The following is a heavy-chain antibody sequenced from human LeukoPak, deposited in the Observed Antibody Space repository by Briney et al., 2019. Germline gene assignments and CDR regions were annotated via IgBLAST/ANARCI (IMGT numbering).Heavy chain of an antibody. D-gene: IGHD2-2*01. CDR3: ARGSCSSTSCSWFDP. J-gene: IGHJ5*02. CDR2: INHSGST. Sequence: SETLSLTCAVYGGSFSGYYWSWIRQPPGKGLEWIGEINHSGSTNYNPSLKSRVTISVDTSKNQFSLKLSSVTAADTAVYYCARGSCSSTSCSWFDPWGQGTLVTASS. CDR1: GGSFSGYY. V-gene: IGHV4-34*01.